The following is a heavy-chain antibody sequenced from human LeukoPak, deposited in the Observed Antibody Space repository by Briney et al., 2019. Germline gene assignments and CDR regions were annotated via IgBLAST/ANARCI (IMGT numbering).Heavy chain of an antibody. Sequence: GASVKVSCKASGYTFTSYGISWVRQAPGQGLEWMGWISAYNGNTDYAQKLQGRVTMTTDTSTSTAYMELRSLRSDDTAVYYCARVTQWPDPSGGDYWGQGTLVTVSS. CDR3: ARVTQWPDPSGGDY. CDR2: ISAYNGNT. J-gene: IGHJ4*02. D-gene: IGHD6-19*01. V-gene: IGHV1-18*01. CDR1: GYTFTSYG.